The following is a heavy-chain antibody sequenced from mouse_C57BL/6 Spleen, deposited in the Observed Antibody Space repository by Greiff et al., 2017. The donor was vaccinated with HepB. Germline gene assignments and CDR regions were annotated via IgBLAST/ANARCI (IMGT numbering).Heavy chain of an antibody. CDR2: INPNNGGT. CDR1: GYTFTDYY. J-gene: IGHJ2*01. D-gene: IGHD4-1*01. V-gene: IGHV1-26*01. CDR3: LNWDGGY. Sequence: EVQLQQSGPELVKPGASVKISCKASGYTFTDYYMNWVKQSHGKSLEWIGDINPNNGGTSYNQKFKGKATLTVDKSSSTAYMELRSLTSEDSAVYYCLNWDGGYWGQGTTLTVSS.